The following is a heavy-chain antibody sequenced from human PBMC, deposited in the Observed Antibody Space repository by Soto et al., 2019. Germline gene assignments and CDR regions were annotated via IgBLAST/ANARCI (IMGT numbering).Heavy chain of an antibody. Sequence: QVQLQESGPGLVKPSQTLSLTCTVSGGSISSGGTGSYWTWIRQLPGKGLQWIGHIYYTGNTYYNPSLKSRPTISIDTSENQFSLKLTSVTAADTAVYFWASGHDAYKVRYWGQGTLVIVSS. V-gene: IGHV4-31*03. CDR3: ASGHDAYKVRY. J-gene: IGHJ4*02. CDR1: GGSISSGGTGSY. CDR2: IYYTGNT. D-gene: IGHD1-1*01.